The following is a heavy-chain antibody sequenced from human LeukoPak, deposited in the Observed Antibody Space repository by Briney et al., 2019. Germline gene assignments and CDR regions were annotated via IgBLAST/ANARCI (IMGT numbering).Heavy chain of an antibody. CDR2: IIPIFGTA. V-gene: IGHV1-69*13. D-gene: IGHD3-10*01. CDR3: AKLPLEGMVRGVSHFDY. Sequence: SVKVSCKASGGTFSSYVISWVRQAPGQGLEWMGGIIPIFGTANYAQKFQGRVTITADESTSTAYMELSSLRSEDTAVYYCAKLPLEGMVRGVSHFDYWGQGTLVTVSS. J-gene: IGHJ4*02. CDR1: GGTFSSYV.